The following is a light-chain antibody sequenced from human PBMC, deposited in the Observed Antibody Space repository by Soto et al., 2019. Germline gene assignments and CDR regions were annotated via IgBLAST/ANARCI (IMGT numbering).Light chain of an antibody. Sequence: EIVLTQSPGTLSSSPGERATLSCRASQSVSSSHLAWYQQKPGQAPRLLIYGASTRATGIPDRFSGSGSGTDFTLTVSRLEPEDFAVYYCQQYGSSTTFGQGTKLE. CDR2: GAS. CDR1: QSVSSSH. CDR3: QQYGSSTT. J-gene: IGKJ2*01. V-gene: IGKV3-20*01.